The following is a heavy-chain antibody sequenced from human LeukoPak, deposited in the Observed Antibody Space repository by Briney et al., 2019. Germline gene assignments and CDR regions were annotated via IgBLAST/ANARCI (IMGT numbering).Heavy chain of an antibody. D-gene: IGHD3-10*01. Sequence: ASVKVSCKASGYTFTSYGISWVRQAPGQGLEWMGWISAYNGNTNYAQKLQGRVTMTTDTSTSTAYMELRSLRSEDTAVYYCAREVEFEYYGSGSGYYFDYWGQGTLVTVSS. CDR1: GYTFTSYG. J-gene: IGHJ4*02. CDR3: AREVEFEYYGSGSGYYFDY. V-gene: IGHV1-18*01. CDR2: ISAYNGNT.